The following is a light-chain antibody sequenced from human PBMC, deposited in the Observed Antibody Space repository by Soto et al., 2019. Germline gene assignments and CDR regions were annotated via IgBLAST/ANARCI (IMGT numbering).Light chain of an antibody. J-gene: IGKJ4*02. Sequence: EIVLTHSPATLSLDPGVRATLSCSARQSCSIYLSWYQQKPCQAPRLHIYDASNRVTSIPARFSGSESGTDFPLAIRSVEPEDFAVYYCQQRVDWLTFGVGTQLQIK. V-gene: IGKV3-11*01. CDR1: QSCSIY. CDR2: DAS. CDR3: QQRVDWLT.